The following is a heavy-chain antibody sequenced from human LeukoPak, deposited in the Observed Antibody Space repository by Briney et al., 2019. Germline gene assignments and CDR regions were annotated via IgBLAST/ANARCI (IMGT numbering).Heavy chain of an antibody. V-gene: IGHV1-18*01. CDR1: GYTFTNYG. J-gene: IGHJ4*02. CDR2: ISGYNGNT. Sequence: ASVKVSCKASGYTFTNYGISWVRQAPGQGLDYMGWISGYNGNTNYAQQLQGRVTMTTDTSTSTAYMELRSLRSDDTAVYYCARWGRGHQLDADYWGQGTLVTVSS. CDR3: ARWGRGHQLDADY. D-gene: IGHD6-13*01.